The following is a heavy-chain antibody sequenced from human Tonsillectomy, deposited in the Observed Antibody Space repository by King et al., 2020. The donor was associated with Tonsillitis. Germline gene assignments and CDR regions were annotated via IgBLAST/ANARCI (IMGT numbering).Heavy chain of an antibody. Sequence: VQLQESGPGLVKPSETLSLTCSVSGYSISSDYYWGWIRQPPGKGLEWIGSIYHSGSTYYNPSLKSRVTISVDTSKNQFSLKLSSVTAADTAVYYCARDQDYYHSRGSPRPFDYWGQGTLVTVSS. J-gene: IGHJ4*02. CDR2: IYHSGST. CDR3: ARDQDYYHSRGSPRPFDY. V-gene: IGHV4-38-2*02. D-gene: IGHD3-22*01. CDR1: GYSISSDYY.